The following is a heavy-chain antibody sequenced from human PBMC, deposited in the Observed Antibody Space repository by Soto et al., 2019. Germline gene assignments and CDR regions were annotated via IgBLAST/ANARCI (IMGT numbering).Heavy chain of an antibody. Sequence: GVLRLSCGASGFAFGSYWMGWVRQAPVKGLEWVAYINQGGSETYYVDSVRGRFTVSRDNARNSLDLQMNSLRADDTAVYYCARGSLYSSVWLNWFDPWGRGTLVTVSS. CDR3: ARGSLYSSVWLNWFDP. J-gene: IGHJ5*02. CDR2: INQGGSET. CDR1: GFAFGSYW. D-gene: IGHD6-19*01. V-gene: IGHV3-7*03.